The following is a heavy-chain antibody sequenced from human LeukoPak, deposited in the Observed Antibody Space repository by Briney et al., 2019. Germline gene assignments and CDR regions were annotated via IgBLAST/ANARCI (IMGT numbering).Heavy chain of an antibody. D-gene: IGHD3-10*01. CDR3: ARDIQLWFGESDFDY. V-gene: IGHV1-2*02. Sequence: GASVKVSCKASGYTFTGYYMHWVRQAPGQGLEWMGWINPNSGGTNYAQKFQGRVTMTRDTSISTAYMELSRLRSDDTAVYYCARDIQLWFGESDFDYWGQGTLVTVSS. CDR2: INPNSGGT. CDR1: GYTFTGYY. J-gene: IGHJ4*02.